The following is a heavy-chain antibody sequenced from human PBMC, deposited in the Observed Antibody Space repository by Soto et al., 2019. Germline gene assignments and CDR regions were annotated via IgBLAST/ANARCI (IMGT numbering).Heavy chain of an antibody. CDR3: GRGPSPRAPAGGTPYYYAMDV. CDR2: MNPINGAA. Sequence: ASVKVSCKASGYDFTAYDINWVRQSSGQGLEWMGWMNPINGAAGSARRFQGRISMTRNTATGTAYLELTSLRSDDSAVYYCGRGPSPRAPAGGTPYYYAMDVWGQGTTVTVSS. J-gene: IGHJ6*02. D-gene: IGHD6-13*01. V-gene: IGHV1-8*02. CDR1: GYDFTAYD.